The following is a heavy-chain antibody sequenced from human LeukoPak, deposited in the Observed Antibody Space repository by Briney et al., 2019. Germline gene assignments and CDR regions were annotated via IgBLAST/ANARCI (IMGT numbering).Heavy chain of an antibody. J-gene: IGHJ4*02. V-gene: IGHV4-39*01. CDR2: IYYSGST. CDR1: GGSISSSSYY. Sequence: SETLSLTCTVSGGSISSSSYYWGWIRQPPGKGLEWIGSIYYSGSTYYNPSLKSRVTISVDTSKNHFSLKLSSVTAADTAVYYCARRRRYFCGGDCSDDYWGQGTLVTVSS. D-gene: IGHD2-21*02. CDR3: ARRRRYFCGGDCSDDY.